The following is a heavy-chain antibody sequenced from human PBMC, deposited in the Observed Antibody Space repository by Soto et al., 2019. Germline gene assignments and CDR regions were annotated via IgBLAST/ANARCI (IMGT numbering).Heavy chain of an antibody. V-gene: IGHV1-58*01. Sequence: SVKVSCKASGFTFITSTVQWVRQARGQPLEWIGWIVVGSGNTIYAQKFQERVTFTRDESTSTAYMELSSLRSEDTGVYYCAAGDYHDTRGYPSDYWGQGTLVTVSS. CDR3: AAGDYHDTRGYPSDY. CDR1: GFTFITST. CDR2: IVVGSGNT. J-gene: IGHJ4*02. D-gene: IGHD5-12*01.